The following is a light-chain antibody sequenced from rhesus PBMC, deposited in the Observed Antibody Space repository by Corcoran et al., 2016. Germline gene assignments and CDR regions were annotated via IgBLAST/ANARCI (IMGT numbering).Light chain of an antibody. J-gene: IGKJ3*01. V-gene: IGKV2-78*01. Sequence: DIVMTQTPLSLSVTPGEPASISCRSSQSLLHSNGYTYLHWYLQKPGQSPQPLCSEVSSRASGVPDRVSGSGSGSDFTLKISRVEAEDSGVYYCEQTLQTPLTFGPGTKLDIK. CDR2: EVS. CDR3: EQTLQTPLT. CDR1: QSLLHSNGYTY.